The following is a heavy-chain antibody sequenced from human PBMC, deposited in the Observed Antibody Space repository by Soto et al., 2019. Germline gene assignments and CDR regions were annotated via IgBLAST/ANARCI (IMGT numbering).Heavy chain of an antibody. V-gene: IGHV4-31*03. CDR1: GGSVSSSGYY. CDR3: ARGGYSFGYPPYYFDF. Sequence: QVQMQESGPGIVHPSQTLTVTCNVSGGSVSSSGYYWSWSRHLPGEGLEWVGYIYDDGNTYYNPSLPSRVSISVDTPKNQFSLQLTSVTAADAAVYYCARGGYSFGYPPYYFDFWGQGTLVTVSS. D-gene: IGHD5-18*01. CDR2: IYDDGNT. J-gene: IGHJ4*02.